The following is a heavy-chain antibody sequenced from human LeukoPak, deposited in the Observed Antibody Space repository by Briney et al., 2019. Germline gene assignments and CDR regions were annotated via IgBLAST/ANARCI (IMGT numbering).Heavy chain of an antibody. CDR2: INHSGYT. CDR3: TRITTGHDY. Sequence: PSETLSLTCAVSGVSFNDYYWSWVRQTPGKGLEWIGEINHSGYTNDSPSLKSRVTISIDTSRKQFSLNLRSVTVADTGIYYCTRITTGHDYWGQGTLVTVSS. CDR1: GVSFNDYY. V-gene: IGHV4-34*01. D-gene: IGHD4-11*01. J-gene: IGHJ4*02.